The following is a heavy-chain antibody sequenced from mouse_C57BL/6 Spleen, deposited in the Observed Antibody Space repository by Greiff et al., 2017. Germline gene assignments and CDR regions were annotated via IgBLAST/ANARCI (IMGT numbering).Heavy chain of an antibody. J-gene: IGHJ2*01. CDR3: SIVTTGY. CDR1: GFTFSDYG. D-gene: IGHD2-5*01. Sequence: EVQLVESGGGLVKPGGSLTLSCAASGFTFSDYGMHWVRQAPEKGLEWVAYISSGSSTIYYADTVKGRFTISRDNAKNTLFLQMTSLRSEDTAMYYCSIVTTGYWGQGTTLTVSS. CDR2: ISSGSSTI. V-gene: IGHV5-17*01.